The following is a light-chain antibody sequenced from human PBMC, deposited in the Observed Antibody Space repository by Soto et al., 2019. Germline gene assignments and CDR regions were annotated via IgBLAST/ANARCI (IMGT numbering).Light chain of an antibody. J-gene: IGKJ1*01. CDR1: QSVLFSSNNKNF. V-gene: IGKV4-1*01. CDR3: QQYYSTPET. Sequence: DIVMTQSPDSLAVSRGERATINCKSSQSVLFSSNNKNFLAWYQQKPGQPPKLLIYWASTRESGVPDRFSGSGSETDFTLTISSLQAEDVAVYYCQQYYSTPETFGQGTKVEIK. CDR2: WAS.